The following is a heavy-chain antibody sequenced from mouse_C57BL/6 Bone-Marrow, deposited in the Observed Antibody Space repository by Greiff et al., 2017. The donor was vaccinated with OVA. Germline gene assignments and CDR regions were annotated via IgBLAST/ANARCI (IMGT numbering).Heavy chain of an antibody. V-gene: IGHV14-3*01. CDR3: ASLGPYYFDY. Sequence: EVQLQQSVAELVRPGASVKLSCTASGFTIKNTYMHWVKQRPEQGLEWIGRIDPANGNTKYAPKFQGKATITADTSSNTAYLQLSSLTSEDTAIYYCASLGPYYFDYWGQGTTLTVSS. J-gene: IGHJ2*01. CDR2: IDPANGNT. CDR1: GFTIKNTY. D-gene: IGHD4-1*01.